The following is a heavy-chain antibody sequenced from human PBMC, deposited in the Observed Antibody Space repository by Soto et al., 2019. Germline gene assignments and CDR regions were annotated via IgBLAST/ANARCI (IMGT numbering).Heavy chain of an antibody. CDR3: ATRGSSMVRGGDYYYRMAV. D-gene: IGHD3-10*01. V-gene: IGHV1-24*01. J-gene: IGHJ6*01. CDR2: FDPEFGET. CDR1: GYTLTELS. Sequence: ASVKVSCKVSGYTLTELSMHWVRQAPLKVLEWMVGFDPEFGETIYAQKFQGRVNMTEDTSTDTAYMELGSLRSEDTDVYYCATRGSSMVRGGDYYYRMAVWAQWTTVTVSS.